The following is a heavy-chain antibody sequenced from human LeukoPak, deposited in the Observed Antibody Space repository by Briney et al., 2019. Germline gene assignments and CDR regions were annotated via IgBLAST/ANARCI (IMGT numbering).Heavy chain of an antibody. CDR2: INHSGST. D-gene: IGHD3-10*02. J-gene: IGHJ5*02. CDR3: ARNHRSRFGEFRPYNWFDP. Sequence: PSETLSLTCAVYGGSFSGYYWSWIRQPPGKGLEWIGEINHSGSTNYNPSLKSRVTISVDTSKNQFSLKLSSVTAADTAVYYCARNHRSRFGEFRPYNWFDPWGQGTLVTVSS. CDR1: GGSFSGYY. V-gene: IGHV4-34*01.